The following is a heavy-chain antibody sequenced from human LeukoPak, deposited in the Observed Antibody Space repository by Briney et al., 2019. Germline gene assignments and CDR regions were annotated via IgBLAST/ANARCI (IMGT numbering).Heavy chain of an antibody. CDR3: ARRVFGESLES. V-gene: IGHV1-2*02. CDR2: MNPNVGGA. Sequence: GASVKVSCKASGHTFTGYYVYWVRQAPGQGLEWMGWMNPNVGGANFPQKFQGRVTVTSDPAISAAYMELRRLRSDDTAVYYCARRVFGESLESWRQGTLVTVST. J-gene: IGHJ4*02. CDR1: GHTFTGYY. D-gene: IGHD3-10*02.